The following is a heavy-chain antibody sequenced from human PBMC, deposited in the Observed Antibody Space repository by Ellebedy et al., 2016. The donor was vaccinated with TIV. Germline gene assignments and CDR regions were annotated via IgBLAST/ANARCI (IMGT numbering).Heavy chain of an antibody. CDR2: IKYDGSET. J-gene: IGHJ5*02. CDR3: ARWYDDSWTGYYT. CDR1: GFTFSTYW. Sequence: PGGSLRLSCAASGFTFSTYWMSWVRQAPGKGLQWVANIKYDGSETYYGDSVKGRFTISRDNAKKSLYLQMYSLRAEDTAVYYCARWYDDSWTGYYTWGQGTLVTVSS. D-gene: IGHD3-3*01. V-gene: IGHV3-7*02.